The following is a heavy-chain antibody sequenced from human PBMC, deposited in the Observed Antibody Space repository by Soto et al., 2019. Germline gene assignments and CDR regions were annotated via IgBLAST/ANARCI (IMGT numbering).Heavy chain of an antibody. Sequence: QVQVQESGPGLVKPSETLSLTCTVSGGSISSYYWSWIRQPPGKGLEWIGCVHYSGSTNYNPSLKSRVTISVDTSKNQFSLKLNSVTAADTAVYYCASRSGRNYYGMDVWGQGTTVTVSS. CDR2: VHYSGST. D-gene: IGHD3-10*01. CDR1: GGSISSYY. V-gene: IGHV4-59*01. J-gene: IGHJ6*02. CDR3: ASRSGRNYYGMDV.